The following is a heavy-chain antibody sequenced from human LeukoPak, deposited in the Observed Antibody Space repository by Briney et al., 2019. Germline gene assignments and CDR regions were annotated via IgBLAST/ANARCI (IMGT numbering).Heavy chain of an antibody. CDR2: ISYDGSNK. CDR1: GFTFSSYG. J-gene: IGHJ5*02. V-gene: IGHV3-30*18. Sequence: GRSLRLSCAASGFTFSSYGMHWVRQAPGKGLEWVAVISYDGSNKYYADSVKGRFTISRDNSKNTPYLQMNSLRAEDTAVYYCAKAQGSGFDPWGQGTLVTVSS. D-gene: IGHD2-15*01. CDR3: AKAQGSGFDP.